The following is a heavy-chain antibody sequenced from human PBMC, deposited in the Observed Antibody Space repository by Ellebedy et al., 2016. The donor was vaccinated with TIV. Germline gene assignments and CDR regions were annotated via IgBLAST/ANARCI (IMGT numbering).Heavy chain of an antibody. J-gene: IGHJ4*02. V-gene: IGHV3-7*03. CDR3: ARGSGYCSSTSCSGETD. D-gene: IGHD2-2*01. CDR1: GLTFSRYW. CDR2: IKQDGSDK. Sequence: GESLKISCVDSGLTFSRYWMSWVRQTPGRGLEWVANIKQDGSDKNYVDSVKGRFTISRDNAKHSLYLQMNSLSADDTAVYYCARGSGYCSSTSCSGETDWGQGTPVTVSS.